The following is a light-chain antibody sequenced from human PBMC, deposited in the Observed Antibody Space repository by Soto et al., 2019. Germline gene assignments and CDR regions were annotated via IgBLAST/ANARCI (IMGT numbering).Light chain of an antibody. CDR1: QGIGTW. J-gene: IGKJ5*01. Sequence: DIQMTQSPSSVSASVGDRVTITCRASQGIGTWLGWYQQKPGKAPNLLISGAYSLQSGVPSRFSASGSGTDFTLTITSLQPEDFATCYCQQTHSFPFTFGQGTRL. CDR2: GAY. CDR3: QQTHSFPFT. V-gene: IGKV1-12*01.